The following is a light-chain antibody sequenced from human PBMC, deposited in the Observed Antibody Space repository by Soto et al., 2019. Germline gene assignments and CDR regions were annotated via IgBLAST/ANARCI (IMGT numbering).Light chain of an antibody. CDR3: CSSAPSRTFV. V-gene: IGLV2-23*01. Sequence: QSALTHPASVSGSPGQSITISCTGSSSAVGSYRLVSWYQHHPGKVPKLIIYEGSKRPSGVSNRFSSSEPDNTASLTISGLQAEDEADYYCCSSAPSRTFVFGTGTKVTVL. CDR2: EGS. J-gene: IGLJ1*01. CDR1: SSAVGSYRL.